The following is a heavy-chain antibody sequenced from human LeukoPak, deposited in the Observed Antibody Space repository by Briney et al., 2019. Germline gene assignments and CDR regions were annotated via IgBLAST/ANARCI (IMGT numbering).Heavy chain of an antibody. Sequence: QPGGSLRLSCAASGFTFSSYGMHWVRQAPGKGLEWVGVIWYDGSNKYYADSVKGRFTISRDNSKNTLYLQMNSLRAEDTAVYYCAREVGATAFDYWGQGTLVTVSS. CDR1: GFTFSSYG. J-gene: IGHJ4*02. D-gene: IGHD1-26*01. CDR3: AREVGATAFDY. V-gene: IGHV3-33*01. CDR2: IWYDGSNK.